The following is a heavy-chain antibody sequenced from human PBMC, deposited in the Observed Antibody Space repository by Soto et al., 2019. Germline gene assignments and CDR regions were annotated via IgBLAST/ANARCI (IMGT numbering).Heavy chain of an antibody. J-gene: IGHJ6*02. CDR3: ARDGGVATISEDYYYYGMDV. D-gene: IGHD5-12*01. CDR2: IVVSSGNT. CDR1: GFTFTSSA. Sequence: GASVKVSCKASGFTFTSSAVQWVRQARGQRLEWIGWIVVSSGNTNYAQKFQGRVTITRDKSTSTAYMELSSLRSEDTAVYYCARDGGVATISEDYYYYGMDVWGQGTTVTVSS. V-gene: IGHV1-58*01.